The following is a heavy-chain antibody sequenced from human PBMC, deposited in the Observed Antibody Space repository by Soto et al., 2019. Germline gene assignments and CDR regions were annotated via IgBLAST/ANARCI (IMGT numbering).Heavy chain of an antibody. V-gene: IGHV4-31*03. J-gene: IGHJ6*02. Sequence: QVQLQESGPGLVKPSQTLSLTCTVSGGSISSGDYYWSWIRQHPGKGLEWIGYIYYSGTTYYNPSLKSRVNISVDTSKNQFSLKLSSVTAADTAVYYCARDVPLDREYGMDVWGQGTTVTVSS. CDR3: ARDVPLDREYGMDV. CDR1: GGSISSGDYY. CDR2: IYYSGTT. D-gene: IGHD3-3*02.